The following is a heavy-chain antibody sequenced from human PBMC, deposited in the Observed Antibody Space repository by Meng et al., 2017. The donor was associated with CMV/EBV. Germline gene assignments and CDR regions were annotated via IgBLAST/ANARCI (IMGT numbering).Heavy chain of an antibody. CDR1: GYTFTGYY. CDR2: INPNSGGT. V-gene: IGHV1-2*02. J-gene: IGHJ4*02. D-gene: IGHD7-27*01. CDR3: ARGPLGVASHFDY. Sequence: ASVKVSCKASGYTFTGYYMHWVRQAPGQGREWMGWINPNSGGTNYAQKFQGRVTMTRDTSISTAYMELSRLRSDDTAVYYCARGPLGVASHFDYWGQGTLVTVSS.